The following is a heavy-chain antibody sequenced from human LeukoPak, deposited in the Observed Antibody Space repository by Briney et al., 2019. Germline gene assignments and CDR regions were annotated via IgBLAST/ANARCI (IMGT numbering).Heavy chain of an antibody. J-gene: IGHJ4*02. CDR3: AKDAWGNSGVRPFDY. V-gene: IGHV3-48*01. D-gene: IGHD4-23*01. Sequence: TGGSLRLSCAASGFTFSSYSMNWVRQAPGKGLEWVSYISSSSSTIYYADSVKGRFTISRDNAKNSLYLQMNSLRAEDTAVYYCAKDAWGNSGVRPFDYWGQGTLVTVSS. CDR2: ISSSSSTI. CDR1: GFTFSSYS.